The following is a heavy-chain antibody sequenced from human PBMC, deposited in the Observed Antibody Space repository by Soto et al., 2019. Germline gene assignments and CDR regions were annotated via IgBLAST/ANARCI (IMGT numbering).Heavy chain of an antibody. CDR1: GDSVNSATYT. D-gene: IGHD3-10*01. V-gene: IGHV4-61*03. CDR3: ARTDRPGGWAGWF. CDR2: IRYSGTT. J-gene: IGHJ4*02. Sequence: SETLSLTCAVSGDSVNSATYTWTWIRQPPGKGLEWIGNIRYSGTTYYNPSLKSRVTMSLDTSENHFSLKLTSVTAADTAVYYCARTDRPGGWAGWFGGQGTLVTVSS.